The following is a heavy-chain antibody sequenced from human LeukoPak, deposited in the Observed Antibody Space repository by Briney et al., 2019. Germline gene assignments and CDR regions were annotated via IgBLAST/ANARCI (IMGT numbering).Heavy chain of an antibody. Sequence: GGSLRLSCAASGFTFSSYGMHWVRQAPGKGLEWVAVLWYDGSNKYYVESVKGRFTISRDNSKNTLYLEMNSLRAEDTAVYYCARDRGYYYYGMDVWGQGTTVIVSS. CDR1: GFTFSSYG. CDR3: ARDRGYYYYGMDV. V-gene: IGHV3-33*01. D-gene: IGHD5-24*01. CDR2: LWYDGSNK. J-gene: IGHJ6*02.